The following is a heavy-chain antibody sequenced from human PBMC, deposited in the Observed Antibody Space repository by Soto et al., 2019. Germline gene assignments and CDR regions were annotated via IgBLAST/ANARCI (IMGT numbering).Heavy chain of an antibody. D-gene: IGHD3-10*01. CDR2: IWIDGSEE. CDR3: ARYSRGSGTFDY. Sequence: QVQLVESGGGAVQPGKSLRLSCAASGFTVSSYVMHWVRQTPGKGLEWVALIWIDGSEEYYADSVNGRFTISRDNSKNTLYMQMHSLRAEDTAVYYCARYSRGSGTFDYWGQGTLVTVSS. J-gene: IGHJ4*02. CDR1: GFTVSSYV. V-gene: IGHV3-33*03.